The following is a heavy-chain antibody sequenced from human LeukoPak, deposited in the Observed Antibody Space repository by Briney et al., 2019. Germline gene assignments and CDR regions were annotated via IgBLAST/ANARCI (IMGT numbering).Heavy chain of an antibody. CDR1: GFTFSSYA. V-gene: IGHV3-30-3*01. CDR2: ISYDGSNK. CDR3: ARAISQKPFDY. Sequence: GGSLRLSCAASGFTFSSYAMHWVRQAPGKGLEWVAVISYDGSNKYYADSVKGRFTISRDKSKNTLYLQMNSLRAEDTAVYYCARAISQKPFDYWGQGTLVTVSS. J-gene: IGHJ4*02.